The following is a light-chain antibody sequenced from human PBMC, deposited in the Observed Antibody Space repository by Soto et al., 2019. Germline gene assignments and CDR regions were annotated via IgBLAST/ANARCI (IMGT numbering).Light chain of an antibody. V-gene: IGKV1-39*01. Sequence: DIQMTQSPSSLSASVGDRVTITCRASQSISSYLTWYQQKPGKAPQLLIYAASSLQSGVPSRFSGSGSGTECTRTISSLQPEDFATYYCQQSYSTPRITFGPGTKVDIK. J-gene: IGKJ3*01. CDR3: QQSYSTPRIT. CDR1: QSISSY. CDR2: AAS.